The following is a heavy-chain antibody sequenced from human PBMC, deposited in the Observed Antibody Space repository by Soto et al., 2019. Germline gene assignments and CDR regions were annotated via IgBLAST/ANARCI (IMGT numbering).Heavy chain of an antibody. CDR1: GFTFSSYA. D-gene: IGHD3-22*01. CDR3: AKVGGGYYYDSSGYYYWFDP. Sequence: GGSLRLSCAASGFTFSSYAMSWVRQAPGKGLEWVSAISGSVGSTYYAASVKGRFTISRDNSKNTLYLQMTSLRAEDTAVYYCAKVGGGYYYDSSGYYYWFDPWGQGTLVTVSS. CDR2: ISGSVGST. V-gene: IGHV3-23*01. J-gene: IGHJ5*02.